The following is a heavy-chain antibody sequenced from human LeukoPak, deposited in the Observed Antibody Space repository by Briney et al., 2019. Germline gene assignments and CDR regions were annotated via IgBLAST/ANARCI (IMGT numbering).Heavy chain of an antibody. CDR2: VDPEDGET. CDR3: ATRDCSSTSCFHDAFDI. V-gene: IGHV1-69-2*01. D-gene: IGHD2-2*01. CDR1: GYTFTDYY. Sequence: GASVKVSCKASGYTFTDYYMHWVQQAPGKGLEWMGRVDPEDGETIYAEKFQGRVTITADTSTDTAYMELSSLRSEDTAVYYCATRDCSSTSCFHDAFDIWGQGTMVTVSS. J-gene: IGHJ3*02.